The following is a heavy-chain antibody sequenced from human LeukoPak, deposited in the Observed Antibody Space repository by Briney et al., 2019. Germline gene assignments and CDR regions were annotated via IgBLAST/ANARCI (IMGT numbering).Heavy chain of an antibody. CDR1: GFTFGDYA. CDR2: IRSKAYGGTA. CDR3: TRGGADYGYYDRFLAH. Sequence: PGGSLRLSCTGSGFTFGDYAMGWVRQAPGKGLEWITFIRSKAYGGTADYAASVKGRFTIARDDSKSIAYLQMNSLKIEDTAVYYCTRGGADYGYYDRFLAHWGQGTLVTVSS. V-gene: IGHV3-49*04. J-gene: IGHJ4*02. D-gene: IGHD3-22*01.